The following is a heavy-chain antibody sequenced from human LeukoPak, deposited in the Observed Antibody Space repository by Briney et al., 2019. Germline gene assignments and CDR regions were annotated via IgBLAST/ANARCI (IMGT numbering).Heavy chain of an antibody. J-gene: IGHJ4*02. CDR3: ATDRPVVGSN. V-gene: IGHV1-69-2*01. Sequence: GASVKISCKASGYTFTDYYMHWVQQAPGKGLEWMGRVDPEDGETIYAEKFQGRVTITADTSTDTAYMELSSLRSEDTAVYYCATDRPVVGSNWGRGTLVTVYS. D-gene: IGHD2-2*01. CDR1: GYTFTDYY. CDR2: VDPEDGET.